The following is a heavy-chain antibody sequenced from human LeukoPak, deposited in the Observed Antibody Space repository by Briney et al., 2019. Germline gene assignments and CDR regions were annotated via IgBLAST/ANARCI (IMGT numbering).Heavy chain of an antibody. J-gene: IGHJ5*02. Sequence: QPGRSLRLSCAASGFTFDDYAMHWVRQAPGKGLEWVSGISWNSGSIGYADSVKGRFTISRDNAKNSLYLQMNSLRAEDMALYYCAKDSSGWPSLPDWFDPWGQGTLVTVSS. CDR3: AKDSSGWPSLPDWFDP. D-gene: IGHD6-19*01. CDR1: GFTFDDYA. CDR2: ISWNSGSI. V-gene: IGHV3-9*03.